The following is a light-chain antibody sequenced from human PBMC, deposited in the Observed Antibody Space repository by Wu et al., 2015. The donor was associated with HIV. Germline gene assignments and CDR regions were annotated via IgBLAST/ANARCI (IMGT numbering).Light chain of an antibody. J-gene: IGKJ1*01. CDR1: QSISSN. CDR3: QQYKNWPPSWT. CDR2: GAS. Sequence: EIVMTQSPATLSVSPGERATLSCRASQSISSNLAWYQQKPGQAPRLLIYGASTRATGIPARFSGSGSGTEFTLTISSLQSEDFALYYCQQYKNWPPSWTFGQGTKVEIK. V-gene: IGKV3-15*01.